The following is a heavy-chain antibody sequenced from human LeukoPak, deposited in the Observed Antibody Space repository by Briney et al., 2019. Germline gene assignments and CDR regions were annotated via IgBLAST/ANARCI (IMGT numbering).Heavy chain of an antibody. D-gene: IGHD4-17*01. CDR2: ISSSGATT. Sequence: GGSLRLSCAASGFTFSAYYMSWIRQAPGRGLEWLSYISSSGATTYSADSVRGRFSISRDNAKSSLYLQMNTLRAVDTAIYYCARVNHGDYSFDYWGQGTLVTVSS. J-gene: IGHJ4*02. CDR3: ARVNHGDYSFDY. V-gene: IGHV3-11*01. CDR1: GFTFSAYY.